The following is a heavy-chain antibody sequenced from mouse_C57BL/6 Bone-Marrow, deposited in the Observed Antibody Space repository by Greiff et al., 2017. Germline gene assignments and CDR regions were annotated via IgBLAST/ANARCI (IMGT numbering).Heavy chain of an antibody. CDR3: TTPLIYYDYDEDWYFDV. D-gene: IGHD2-4*01. CDR2: IDPEDGDT. V-gene: IGHV14-1*01. CDR1: GFNIKDYY. Sequence: EVMLVESGAELVRPGASVKLSCTASGFNIKDYYMHWVKQRPEQGLEWIGRIDPEDGDTEYAPKFQGKATMTADTSSNTAYLQLSSLTSEDTAVYYCTTPLIYYDYDEDWYFDVWGTGTTVTVSS. J-gene: IGHJ1*03.